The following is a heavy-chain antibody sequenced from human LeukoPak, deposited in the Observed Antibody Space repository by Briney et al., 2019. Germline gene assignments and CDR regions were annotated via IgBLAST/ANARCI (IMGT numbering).Heavy chain of an antibody. V-gene: IGHV1-2*02. CDR3: ARDRYGVRSGSCDY. CDR2: INPNSGGT. CDR1: GYTFTGYY. D-gene: IGHD1-26*01. J-gene: IGHJ4*02. Sequence: ASVKVSCKASGYTFTGYYMHWVRQAPGQGLEWMGWINPNSGGTKYTQKFQGRVTMTRDTSISTAYMELSRLRSDDTAVYYCARDRYGVRSGSCDYWGQGTLVTVSS.